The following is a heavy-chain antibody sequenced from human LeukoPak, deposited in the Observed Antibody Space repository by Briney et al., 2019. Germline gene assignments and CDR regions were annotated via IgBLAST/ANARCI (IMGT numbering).Heavy chain of an antibody. CDR2: INDDGREA. J-gene: IGHJ4*01. CDR1: GFTFRTYW. CDR3: AIDRLSYDWSDYRFHY. D-gene: IGHD3-22*01. V-gene: IGHV3-7*01. Sequence: PGGSLRLSCVASGFTFRTYWMNWFRRAPGKGLEWVGNINDDGREANYVDSVRGRFIISRGNAKDSLYLQMNSLRVDDTAMYYCAIDRLSYDWSDYRFHYWGQGARVTVSS.